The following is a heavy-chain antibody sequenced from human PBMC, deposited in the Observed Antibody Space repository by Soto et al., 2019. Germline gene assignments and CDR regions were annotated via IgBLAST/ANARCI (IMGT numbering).Heavy chain of an antibody. J-gene: IGHJ6*02. Sequence: SETLSLTCTVSGGSIRSSSYYWGWIRQPPGKGLEWIGTIYYSGSTYYNPSLKSRVTISVDTSKNQFYLKLSSVTATDTAVYYCARHGNTVTTGYYYGMDVWGQGTTVTVSS. CDR2: IYYSGST. D-gene: IGHD4-17*01. CDR3: ARHGNTVTTGYYYGMDV. CDR1: GGSIRSSSYY. V-gene: IGHV4-39*01.